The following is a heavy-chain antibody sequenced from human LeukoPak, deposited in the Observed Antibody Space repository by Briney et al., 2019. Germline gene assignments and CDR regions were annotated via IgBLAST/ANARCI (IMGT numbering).Heavy chain of an antibody. CDR3: ARPAAAAKGGFDY. CDR2: INPNSGGT. J-gene: IGHJ4*02. V-gene: IGHV1-2*02. D-gene: IGHD6-13*01. CDR1: GYTFTGYY. Sequence: GASVKVSCKASGYTFTGYYMHWVRQAPGQGLEWMGWINPNSGGTNYAQKFQGRVTMTRDTSISTAYMELSRLRSDDTAVYYCARPAAAAKGGFDYWGQGTLVTVSS.